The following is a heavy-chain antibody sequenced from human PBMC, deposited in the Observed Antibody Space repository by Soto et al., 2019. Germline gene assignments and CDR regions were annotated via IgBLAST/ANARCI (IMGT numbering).Heavy chain of an antibody. Sequence: QVQLVQSGAEVKKPGASVKVSCKASGYTFTSSGMSWVRQAPGQGLEWMGWISAHTGSSEYAQRFQGRVTMTTDRSTSTAYMELGSLRSDVTAVYYCARAFFSAGSDSGGYSFADLDFWGPGTRVTVSS. J-gene: IGHJ3*01. CDR3: ARAFFSAGSDSGGYSFADLDF. CDR2: ISAHTGSS. V-gene: IGHV1-18*01. CDR1: GYTFTSSG. D-gene: IGHD3-22*01.